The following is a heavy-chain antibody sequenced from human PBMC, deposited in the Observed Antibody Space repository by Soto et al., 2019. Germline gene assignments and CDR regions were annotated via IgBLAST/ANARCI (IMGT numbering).Heavy chain of an antibody. Sequence: QVQLVQSGAEVKKPGASVKVSCKASGYTFTSYAMHWVRQAPGQRLEWMGWINAGNGNTKYSQKFQGRVTITRDTSASTAYMELSSLRSEDTAVYYCARMFLVYDFWSGTENWFDPWGQGTLVTVSS. V-gene: IGHV1-3*01. CDR3: ARMFLVYDFWSGTENWFDP. J-gene: IGHJ5*02. D-gene: IGHD3-3*01. CDR1: GYTFTSYA. CDR2: INAGNGNT.